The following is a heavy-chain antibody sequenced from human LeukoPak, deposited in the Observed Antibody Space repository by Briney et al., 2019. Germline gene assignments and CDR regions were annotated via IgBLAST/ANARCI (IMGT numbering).Heavy chain of an antibody. Sequence: GGSLRLSCAASGFTFDDYGMSWVRHVPGKGLEWVSGIDWNGGNTHYADSVKGRFTISRDNAKNSLYLQMNSLRAEDTALYYCVRDYDRYSSGWYYFDYWGQGTLVTVSS. D-gene: IGHD6-19*01. CDR3: VRDYDRYSSGWYYFDY. V-gene: IGHV3-20*04. CDR1: GFTFDDYG. J-gene: IGHJ4*02. CDR2: IDWNGGNT.